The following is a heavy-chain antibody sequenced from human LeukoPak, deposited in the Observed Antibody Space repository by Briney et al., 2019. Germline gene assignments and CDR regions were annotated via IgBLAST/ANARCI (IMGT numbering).Heavy chain of an antibody. Sequence: SETLSLTCTVSGGSISSSSYYWGWIRQPPGKGLEWIGSIYYSGSTYYNPSLKSRVTISVDTSKNQFSLKLSSVIAADTAVYYCASRDYGDYPFDYWGQGTLVTVSS. CDR2: IYYSGST. V-gene: IGHV4-39*01. CDR1: GGSISSSSYY. CDR3: ASRDYGDYPFDY. D-gene: IGHD4-17*01. J-gene: IGHJ4*02.